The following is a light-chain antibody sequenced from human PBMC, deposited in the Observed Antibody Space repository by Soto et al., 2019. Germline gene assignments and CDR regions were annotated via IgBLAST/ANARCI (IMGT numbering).Light chain of an antibody. J-gene: IGKJ2*01. CDR1: QSVSSY. V-gene: IGKV3-11*01. Sequence: EIVLTQSPATLSLSPGERATLSCRASQSVSSYLAWYQQKPGQAPRLLIYDASNRATGIPARFSGSGSGTDFPPTISSLGPEDFAVYYCQERSNWPPYTFGQGTKLEIK. CDR3: QERSNWPPYT. CDR2: DAS.